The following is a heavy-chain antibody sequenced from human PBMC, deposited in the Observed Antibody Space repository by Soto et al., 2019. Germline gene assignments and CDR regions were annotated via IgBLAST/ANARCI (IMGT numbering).Heavy chain of an antibody. D-gene: IGHD5-18*01. CDR2: IYSGGST. Sequence: GGSLSLSCAASGFTVSSNYMSWVRQAPGKGLEWVSVIYSGGSTYYADSVKGRFTISRDNSKNTLYLQMNSLRAEDTAVYYCARDLRSYGSYFDYWGQGTLVTVSS. V-gene: IGHV3-53*01. CDR1: GFTVSSNY. J-gene: IGHJ4*02. CDR3: ARDLRSYGSYFDY.